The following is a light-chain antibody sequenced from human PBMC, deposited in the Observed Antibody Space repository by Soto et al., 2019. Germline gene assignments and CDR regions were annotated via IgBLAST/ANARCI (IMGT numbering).Light chain of an antibody. CDR3: QQYCSSLLT. J-gene: IGKJ4*01. V-gene: IGKV3-20*01. Sequence: EIVLTQSPGTLSLSPGERATLSCRASQSVSSSYLDWYQPKPGQAPRRLIYGASSRATGIPDRFSGSESGTDFTHTISRLEPAEFAVYYCQQYCSSLLTFGGGTKVEIK. CDR1: QSVSSSY. CDR2: GAS.